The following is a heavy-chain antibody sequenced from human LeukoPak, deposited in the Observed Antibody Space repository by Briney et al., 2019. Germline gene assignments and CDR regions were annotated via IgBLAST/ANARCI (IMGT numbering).Heavy chain of an antibody. J-gene: IGHJ4*02. V-gene: IGHV3-23*01. Sequence: TGGSLRLSCAASGFTFSSYAMSWVRQAPGKGLEWVSAISGSGGSTYYADSVKGRFTISRDNSKNTLYLQMNSLRAEDTAVYYCAKVLAARQGFDCWGQGTLVTVSS. CDR3: AKVLAARQGFDC. CDR2: ISGSGGST. CDR1: GFTFSSYA. D-gene: IGHD6-13*01.